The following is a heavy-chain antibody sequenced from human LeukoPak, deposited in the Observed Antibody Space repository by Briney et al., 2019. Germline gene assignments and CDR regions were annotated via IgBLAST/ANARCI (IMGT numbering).Heavy chain of an antibody. CDR2: TYYRSKWYN. V-gene: IGHV6-1*01. J-gene: IGHJ5*02. Sequence: SQTLSLTCAISGDSVSSNSAAWNWIRQSPSRGLEWLGRTYYRSKWYNDSAVSVKSRLTINPDTSKNQFSLQLKSVNPEDTPVYYCARGGPLLYWGGYNWFDPWGQGTLVTVSS. D-gene: IGHD2-2*02. CDR3: ARGGPLLYWGGYNWFDP. CDR1: GDSVSSNSAA.